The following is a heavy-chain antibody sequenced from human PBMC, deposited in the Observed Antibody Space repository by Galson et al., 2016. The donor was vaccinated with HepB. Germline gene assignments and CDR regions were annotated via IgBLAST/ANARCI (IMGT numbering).Heavy chain of an antibody. CDR1: GISLSTTGVG. CDR3: VHIVHSGSYYYFAY. Sequence: PALVKPTQTLTLTCIFSGISLSTTGVGVGWMRQPPGKTLEWLAHIYWDGDERYSPSLKSRLTITKDTSKNRVVLTMTNMDPVDTATYYCVHIVHSGSYYYFAYWGQGTLVTVSS. J-gene: IGHJ4*02. CDR2: IYWDGDE. V-gene: IGHV2-5*02. D-gene: IGHD1-26*01.